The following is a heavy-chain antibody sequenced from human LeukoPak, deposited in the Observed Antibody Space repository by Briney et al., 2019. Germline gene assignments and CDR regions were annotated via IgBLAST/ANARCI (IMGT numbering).Heavy chain of an antibody. D-gene: IGHD3-10*01. V-gene: IGHV1-46*01. CDR1: GYTFTNYY. CDR3: ATYTQSGAQGVSDY. J-gene: IGHJ4*02. Sequence: ASVKVSCEASGYTFTNYYMHWVRQAPGQGLEWMGLIHPNDGDTKYTQEFQDRVTMTRDTSTGTVYMELSSLRSEDTAVYYCATYTQSGAQGVSDYWGQGTLVTVFS. CDR2: IHPNDGDT.